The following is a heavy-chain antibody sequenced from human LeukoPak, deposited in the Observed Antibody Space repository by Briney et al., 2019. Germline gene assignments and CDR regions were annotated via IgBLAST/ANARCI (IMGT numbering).Heavy chain of an antibody. CDR2: ISSSSSTI. J-gene: IGHJ4*02. D-gene: IGHD4-23*01. Sequence: GGSLRLSCAASGFTFSSYSMNWVRQAPGKGLEWVSYISSSSSTIYYADSVKGRFTISRDNAKNSLYLQMNSLRAEDTAVYYCARDLNDYGGNSDYWGQGTLVTVSS. V-gene: IGHV3-48*01. CDR1: GFTFSSYS. CDR3: ARDLNDYGGNSDY.